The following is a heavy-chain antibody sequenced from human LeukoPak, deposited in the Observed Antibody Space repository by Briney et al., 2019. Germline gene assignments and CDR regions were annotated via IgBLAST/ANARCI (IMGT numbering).Heavy chain of an antibody. V-gene: IGHV3-7*01. D-gene: IGHD6-13*01. CDR3: ARCRSSSCSWFDP. J-gene: IGHJ5*02. CDR2: IKQDGSEK. Sequence: GGSLRLSCAASGFSFSSSGMSWVRQAPGKGLEWVANIKQDGSEKYYVDSVKGRFTISRDNAKNSLYLQMNSLRAEDTAVYYCARCRSSSCSWFDPWGQGTLVTVSS. CDR1: GFSFSSSG.